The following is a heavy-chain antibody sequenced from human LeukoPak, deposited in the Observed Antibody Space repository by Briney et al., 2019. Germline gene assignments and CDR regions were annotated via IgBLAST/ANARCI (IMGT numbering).Heavy chain of an antibody. D-gene: IGHD6-19*01. Sequence: SGTLSLTCAVSGGSISSSNWWSGVRPPPGKGLEGIGEIYHSGSNNYNPSLKRRVTISVDKSKTQFSLKLSSVTAADTAVYYCALLAFQWPGDFDYWGQGTLVTVSS. V-gene: IGHV4-4*02. CDR2: IYHSGSN. CDR3: ALLAFQWPGDFDY. CDR1: GGSISSSNW. J-gene: IGHJ4*02.